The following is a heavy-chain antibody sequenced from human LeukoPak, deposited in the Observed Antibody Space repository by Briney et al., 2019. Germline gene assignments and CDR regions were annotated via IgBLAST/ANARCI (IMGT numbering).Heavy chain of an antibody. V-gene: IGHV5-51*01. Sequence: GESLKISCKGSGYSFTSYWIGWVRQMPGKGLEWMGITYPGDSDTRYSPSFQGQVTISADKSISTAYLQWSSLKASDTAMYYCARLVSCSGGSCYPYYYYYGMDVWGQGTTVTVSS. D-gene: IGHD2-15*01. CDR1: GYSFTSYW. CDR2: TYPGDSDT. CDR3: ARLVSCSGGSCYPYYYYYGMDV. J-gene: IGHJ6*02.